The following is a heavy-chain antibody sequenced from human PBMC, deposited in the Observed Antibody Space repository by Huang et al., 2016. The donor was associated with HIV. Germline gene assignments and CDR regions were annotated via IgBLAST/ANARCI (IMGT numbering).Heavy chain of an antibody. CDR3: GGSSGYWSFDY. Sequence: QVQLVQSGGEVKKPGASVKVSCKASDYTFTSYGISWVRQAPGQGLEGMGWISTNNGDTNYAQKFQGRVTMTTDTSTSTAYMELRRLRSDDTAVYYCGGSSGYWSFDYWGQGTLVTVSS. D-gene: IGHD3-22*01. CDR1: DYTFTSYG. V-gene: IGHV1-18*04. CDR2: ISTNNGDT. J-gene: IGHJ4*02.